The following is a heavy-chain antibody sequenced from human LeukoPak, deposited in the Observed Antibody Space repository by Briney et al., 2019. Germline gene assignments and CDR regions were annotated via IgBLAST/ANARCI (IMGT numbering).Heavy chain of an antibody. J-gene: IGHJ4*02. D-gene: IGHD3-10*01. CDR3: ARGSGLGEYYFDY. CDR2: INHNGST. V-gene: IGHV4-34*01. Sequence: SETLSLTCAVYGGSFSGYYWSWIRQPPGKGLEWIGEINHNGSTNYNPSLKSRVTISVDTSKNQFSLKLSSVTAADTAVYYCARGSGLGEYYFDYWGQGTLVTVSS. CDR1: GGSFSGYY.